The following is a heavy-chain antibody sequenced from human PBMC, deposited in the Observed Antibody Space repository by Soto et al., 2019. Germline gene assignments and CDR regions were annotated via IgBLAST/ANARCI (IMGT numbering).Heavy chain of an antibody. V-gene: IGHV1-18*01. J-gene: IGHJ4*01. Sequence: ASVKVSGKSSGYTVSRSAISLVRQAPGQGLEWMGWINVYNGNIQYAQKFQGRVTMTTDTSTSTVYMELRSLTSDDTAMYYCARDGVEATTGISGYWG. D-gene: IGHD2-21*01. CDR3: ARDGVEATTGISGY. CDR1: GYTVSRSA. CDR2: INVYNGNI.